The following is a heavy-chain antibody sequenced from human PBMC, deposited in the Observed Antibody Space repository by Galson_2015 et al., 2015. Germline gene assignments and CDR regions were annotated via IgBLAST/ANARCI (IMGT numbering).Heavy chain of an antibody. CDR1: GGTFSSYA. V-gene: IGHV1-69*13. D-gene: IGHD6-13*01. CDR2: IIPIFGTA. CDR3: ARSKQRGLEAAGKCLDY. Sequence: SVKVSCKASGGTFSSYAISWVRQAPGQGLEWMGGIIPIFGTANYAQKFQGRVTITANESTSTAYMELSSLRSEDTAVYYCARSKQRGLEAAGKCLDYWGQGALVTVSS. J-gene: IGHJ4*02.